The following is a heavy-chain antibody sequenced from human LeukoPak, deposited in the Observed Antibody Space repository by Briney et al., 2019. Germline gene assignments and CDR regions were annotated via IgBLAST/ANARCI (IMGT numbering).Heavy chain of an antibody. CDR1: GGSISNYV. J-gene: IGHJ3*02. D-gene: IGHD2-15*01. V-gene: IGHV4-59*12. Sequence: SETLSLTCTVSGGSISNYVWSWIRQPPGKGLEWIGYINDSGNTKYNPSLESRVTISVDTSKNQFSLNLSSVTAADTAIYYCARLFCSGGSCLGFDIWGQGTVVTVSS. CDR2: INDSGNT. CDR3: ARLFCSGGSCLGFDI.